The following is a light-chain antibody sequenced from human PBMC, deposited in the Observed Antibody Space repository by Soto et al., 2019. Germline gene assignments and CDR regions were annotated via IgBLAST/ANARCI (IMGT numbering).Light chain of an antibody. CDR3: QQYGRSPFT. J-gene: IGKJ3*01. V-gene: IGKV3-20*01. Sequence: EIVLTQSPATLSLSPGERATLSCRASQSVSSYLAWYQQKPGQAPRLLMYEASNRATGIPARFSGGGSGTDFTLTISRLEPEDFAVYYCQQYGRSPFTFGPGTKVDIK. CDR2: EAS. CDR1: QSVSSY.